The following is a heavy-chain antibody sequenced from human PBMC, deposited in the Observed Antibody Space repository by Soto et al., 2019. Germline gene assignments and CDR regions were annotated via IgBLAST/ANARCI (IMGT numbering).Heavy chain of an antibody. CDR2: IRGFSPYT. J-gene: IGHJ6*02. CDR3: ARDRGYDAHDYYYNAMDV. D-gene: IGHD2-15*01. Sequence: EVQLVESGGGLVKPGGSLRLSCVASGFTLRTYTMNWVRQAPGKGLEGVSGIRGFSPYTFYAESVKGRFTISRDNAKNSLYLQMNSLGVEDTAVYYCARDRGYDAHDYYYNAMDVWGQGTTVTVSS. V-gene: IGHV3-21*01. CDR1: GFTLRTYT.